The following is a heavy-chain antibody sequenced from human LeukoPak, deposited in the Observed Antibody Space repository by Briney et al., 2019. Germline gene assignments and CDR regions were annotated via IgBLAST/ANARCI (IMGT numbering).Heavy chain of an antibody. D-gene: IGHD3-10*01. V-gene: IGHV1-8*01. CDR3: ARGGDLGFGELFRRFYYYYYGMDV. Sequence: ASVKVSCKASGYTFTSYDINWVRQATGQGLEWMGWMYPNSGNTGYAQKFQGRVTMTRNTSISTAYMELSSLRSEDTAVYYCARGGDLGFGELFRRFYYYYYGMDVWGQGTTVTVSS. J-gene: IGHJ6*02. CDR1: GYTFTSYD. CDR2: MYPNSGNT.